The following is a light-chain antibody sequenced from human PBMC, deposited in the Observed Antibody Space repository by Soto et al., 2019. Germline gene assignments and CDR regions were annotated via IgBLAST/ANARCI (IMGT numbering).Light chain of an antibody. J-gene: IGLJ2*01. V-gene: IGLV2-14*01. CDR2: EVS. CDR1: SSDVGGYVY. Sequence: QSVLTQPASVSGSPGQSITISCTGTSSDVGGYVYVSWYQQHPGKAPKLMIYEVSHRPSGVSDRFSGSKSGNTASLTISGLQTEDEADYYCSSYTGRNTLVFGGGTKVTVL. CDR3: SSYTGRNTLV.